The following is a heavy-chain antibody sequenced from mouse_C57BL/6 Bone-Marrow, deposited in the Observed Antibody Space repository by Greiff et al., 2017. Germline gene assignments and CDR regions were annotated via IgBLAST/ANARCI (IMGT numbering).Heavy chain of an antibody. J-gene: IGHJ3*01. D-gene: IGHD2-5*01. CDR3: ARHYSNYLFAY. CDR1: GFTFSDYG. Sequence: EVKLVESGGGLVKPGGSLKLSCAASGFTFSDYGMHWVRQAPEKGLEWVAYISSCSSTIYYAGTVKGRFTISRDNAKNTLFLQMAELRSEDTAMYYCARHYSNYLFAYWGQGTLVTVSA. V-gene: IGHV5-17*01. CDR2: ISSCSSTI.